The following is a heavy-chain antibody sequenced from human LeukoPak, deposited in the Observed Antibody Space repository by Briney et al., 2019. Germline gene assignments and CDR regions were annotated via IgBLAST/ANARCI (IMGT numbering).Heavy chain of an antibody. V-gene: IGHV3-53*01. D-gene: IGHD2-21*02. CDR2: IYSGGST. Sequence: GGSLRLSCAASGFTFSSYSMNWVRQAPGKWLEWVSVIYSGGSTYYADSVKGRFTISRDNSKNTLYLQMNSLRAEDTAVYYCARGDSVVTAAYWGQGTLVTVSS. CDR3: ARGDSVVTAAY. J-gene: IGHJ4*02. CDR1: GFTFSSYS.